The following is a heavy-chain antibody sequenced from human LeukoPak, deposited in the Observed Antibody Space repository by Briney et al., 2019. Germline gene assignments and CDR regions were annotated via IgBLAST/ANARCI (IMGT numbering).Heavy chain of an antibody. CDR2: IKQDGSEK. V-gene: IGHV3-7*01. Sequence: PGGSLRLSCAASGFTFSSYWMNWVRQAPGKGLEWVANIKQDGSEKYYVDSVKGRFTISRDNAKNSLYLQMNSLRAEDTAVYYCARAVAGYSLYYFDYWGQGTLVTVSS. CDR3: ARAVAGYSLYYFDY. D-gene: IGHD6-13*01. CDR1: GFTFSSYW. J-gene: IGHJ4*02.